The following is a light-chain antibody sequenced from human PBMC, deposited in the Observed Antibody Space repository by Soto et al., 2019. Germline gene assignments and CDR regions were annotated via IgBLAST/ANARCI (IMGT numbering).Light chain of an antibody. V-gene: IGKV3-20*01. CDR2: GSS. CDR1: ETISSSY. J-gene: IGKJ3*01. Sequence: IVLTQSPGILSLSPGERATLSCGASETISSSYFAWYQHKPGQAPRLLIYGSSSMATGIPDRFSGGGSGTDFTLTISRLEPEDYAVYYCHQHGTSPFTFGPGTKVDI. CDR3: HQHGTSPFT.